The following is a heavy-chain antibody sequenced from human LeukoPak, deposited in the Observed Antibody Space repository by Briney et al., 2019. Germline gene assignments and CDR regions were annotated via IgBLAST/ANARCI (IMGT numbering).Heavy chain of an antibody. V-gene: IGHV1-69*04. D-gene: IGHD2-15*01. CDR3: ARDVGYCSGGSCYRPDFDY. J-gene: IGHJ4*02. CDR2: IIPILGIA. Sequence: SVKVSCKASGGTFGSYAISWVRQAPGQGLEWMGRIIPILGIANYAQKFQGRVTITADKSTSTAYMELSSLRSEDTAVYYCARDVGYCSGGSCYRPDFDYWGQGTLVTVSS. CDR1: GGTFGSYA.